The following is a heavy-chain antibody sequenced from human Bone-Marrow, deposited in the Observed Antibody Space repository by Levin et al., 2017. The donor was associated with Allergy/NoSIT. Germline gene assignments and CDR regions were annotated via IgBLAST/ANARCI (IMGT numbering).Heavy chain of an antibody. CDR3: VKEVGRGVQYDEGGPFDS. CDR2: ISWKNGPI. J-gene: IGHJ4*02. D-gene: IGHD3-16*01. V-gene: IGHV3-9*01. Sequence: SLKISCAASGFRFAGYGMHWVRQVPGKSLEWLSGISWKNGPIGYSDSVNGRFIISRDNAKSSLYLQMNSLRPADTALYYCVKEVGRGVQYDEGGPFDSWGQGTLVIVSS. CDR1: GFRFAGYG.